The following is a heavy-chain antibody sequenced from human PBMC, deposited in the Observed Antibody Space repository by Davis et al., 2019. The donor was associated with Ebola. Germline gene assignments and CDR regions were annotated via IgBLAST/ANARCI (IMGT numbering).Heavy chain of an antibody. D-gene: IGHD3-9*01. CDR2: ISNTANTI. V-gene: IGHV3-11*01. J-gene: IGHJ4*02. Sequence: GESLKISCAASGFTVSSNYMSWIRQTPGKGLESVSYISNTANTIYYADSVRGRFTISRDNAKNSLYLQMNSLRPEDTAVYFCARDRDPYYDIMIGYSPIDYWGQGTLVTVSS. CDR3: ARDRDPYYDIMIGYSPIDY. CDR1: GFTVSSNY.